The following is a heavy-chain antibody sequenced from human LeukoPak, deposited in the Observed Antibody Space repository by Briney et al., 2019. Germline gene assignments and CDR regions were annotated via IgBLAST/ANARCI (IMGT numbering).Heavy chain of an antibody. J-gene: IGHJ4*02. Sequence: PSETLSLTCTVSGYSISSGHYWGWIRQPPGKGLELIGSIFHSGSTYYNSSLMSRVTISVDTSKNQFSLKLSSVTAADTAVYYCARTLYIAAAPGGFDYWGQGTLVTVSS. CDR3: ARTLYIAAAPGGFDY. V-gene: IGHV4-38-2*02. D-gene: IGHD6-13*01. CDR2: IFHSGST. CDR1: GYSISSGHY.